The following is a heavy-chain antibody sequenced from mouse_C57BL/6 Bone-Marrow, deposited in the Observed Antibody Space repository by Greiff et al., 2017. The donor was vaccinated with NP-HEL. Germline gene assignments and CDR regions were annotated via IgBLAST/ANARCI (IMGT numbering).Heavy chain of an antibody. CDR3: ARGGYYGDGYAMDY. CDR2: ISDGGSYT. V-gene: IGHV5-4*01. D-gene: IGHD2-1*01. Sequence: EVQGVESGGGLVKPGGSLKLSCAASGFTFSSYAMSWVRQTPEKRLEWVATISDGGSYTYYPDNVKGRFTISRDNANNNLYLQMRHLKAEETAMYYGARGGYYGDGYAMDYWGQGTSVTVSS. CDR1: GFTFSSYA. J-gene: IGHJ4*01.